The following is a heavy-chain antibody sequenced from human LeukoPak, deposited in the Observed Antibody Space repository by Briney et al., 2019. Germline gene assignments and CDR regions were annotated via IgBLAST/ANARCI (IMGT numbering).Heavy chain of an antibody. D-gene: IGHD2-15*01. Sequence: SETLSLTCTVSGGSISSSSYYWSWIRQPPGKGLEWIGYIYYSGSTNYNPSLKSRVTISVDTSKNQFSLKLSSVTAADTAVYYCASLVVNEYCSGGSCYGAFDIWGQGTMVTVSS. CDR3: ASLVVNEYCSGGSCYGAFDI. V-gene: IGHV4-61*01. CDR2: IYYSGST. J-gene: IGHJ3*02. CDR1: GGSISSSSYY.